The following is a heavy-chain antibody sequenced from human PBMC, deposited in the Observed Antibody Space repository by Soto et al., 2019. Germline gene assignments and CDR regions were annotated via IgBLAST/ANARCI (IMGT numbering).Heavy chain of an antibody. J-gene: IGHJ6*02. Sequence: EVQLVESGGGLVKPGGSLRLSCAASGFTFSSYSMNWVRQAPGKGLEWVSSISSSSSYIYYANSVKGRFTISGDNAKNSLYLQMNSLGAEDTAVYYCRTYYDILPGYGMDVWGQGTTVTVSS. CDR1: GFTFSSYS. CDR3: RTYYDILPGYGMDV. V-gene: IGHV3-21*01. D-gene: IGHD3-9*01. CDR2: ISSSSSYI.